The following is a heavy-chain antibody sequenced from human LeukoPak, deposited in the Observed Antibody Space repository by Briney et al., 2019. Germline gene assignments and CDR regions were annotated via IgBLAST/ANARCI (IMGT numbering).Heavy chain of an antibody. J-gene: IGHJ6*02. CDR1: GGSISSSSYY. V-gene: IGHV4-39*01. Sequence: PSETLSLTCTVSGGSISSSSYYWGWIRQPPGKGLEWIGSIYYSGSTYYNPSLKSRVTISVDTSKNQFSLKLSSVTAADTAVYYCARHAQSTAYYYGMDVWGQGTTVTVSS. CDR3: ARHAQSTAYYYGMDV. CDR2: IYYSGST.